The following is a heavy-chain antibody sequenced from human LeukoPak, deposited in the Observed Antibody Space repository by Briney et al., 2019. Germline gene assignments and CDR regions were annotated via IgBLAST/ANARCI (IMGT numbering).Heavy chain of an antibody. D-gene: IGHD3-22*01. CDR2: ISYDGSNK. V-gene: IGHV3-30*03. CDR1: GLSFSDSY. CDR3: ARDYYDSSGYYLDY. J-gene: IGHJ4*02. Sequence: PGGSLRLSCVVSGLSFSDSYMTWIRQAPGKGLEWVAVISYDGSNKYYADSVKGRFTISRDNSKNTLYLQMNSLRAEDTAVYYCARDYYDSSGYYLDYWGQGTLVTVSS.